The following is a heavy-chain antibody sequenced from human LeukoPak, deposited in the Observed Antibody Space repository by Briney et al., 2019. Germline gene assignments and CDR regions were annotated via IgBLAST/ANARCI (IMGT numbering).Heavy chain of an antibody. CDR1: GYTFTSYY. CDR3: ARASISTCFDY. J-gene: IGHJ4*02. V-gene: IGHV1-46*01. D-gene: IGHD2/OR15-2a*01. CDR2: INPSGGST. Sequence: GASVKVSCKASGYTFTSYYMHRVRQAPGQGLEWMGIINPSGGSTSYAQKFQGRVTMTRDTSTSTVYMELSSLRSEDTAVYYCARASISTCFDYWGQGTLVTVSS.